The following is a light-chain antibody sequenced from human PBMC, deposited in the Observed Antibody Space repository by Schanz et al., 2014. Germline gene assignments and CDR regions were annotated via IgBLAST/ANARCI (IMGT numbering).Light chain of an antibody. V-gene: IGKV1-5*01. J-gene: IGKJ1*01. Sequence: DMQMTQSPSSLPASVGDRVTITCRASQSVGRWLAWYQQKPGKAPKLLINDASSLESGVPSRFSGSGAGTEFTLTISSLQSDDFATYYCQQYNSHWTFGQGTKVEIK. CDR2: DAS. CDR1: QSVGRW. CDR3: QQYNSHWT.